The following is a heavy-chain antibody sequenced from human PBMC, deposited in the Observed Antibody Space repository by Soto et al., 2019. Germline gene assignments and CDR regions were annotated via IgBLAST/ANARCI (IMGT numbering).Heavy chain of an antibody. D-gene: IGHD1-26*01. Sequence: GGSLRLSCAASGFTFSSYAMSWVRQAPGKGLEWVSAISGSGGSTYYADSVKGRFTISRDNSKNTLYLQMNSLRAEDTAVYYCAKDEIFGSYYVGYFDYWGQGTLVTVSS. CDR3: AKDEIFGSYYVGYFDY. J-gene: IGHJ4*02. CDR2: ISGSGGST. V-gene: IGHV3-23*01. CDR1: GFTFSSYA.